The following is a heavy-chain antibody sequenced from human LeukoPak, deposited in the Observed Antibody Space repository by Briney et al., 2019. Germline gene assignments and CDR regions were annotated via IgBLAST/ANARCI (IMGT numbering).Heavy chain of an antibody. D-gene: IGHD3-10*01. Sequence: GGSLRLPCAASGFTFSDYCMSWIRQAPGKGLEWVSYISSSGSTIYYADSVKGRFTISRDNAKNSLYLQMNSLRAEDTAVYYCATPSRGGAFDIWGQGTMVTVSS. CDR3: ATPSRGGAFDI. V-gene: IGHV3-11*04. CDR2: ISSSGSTI. J-gene: IGHJ3*02. CDR1: GFTFSDYC.